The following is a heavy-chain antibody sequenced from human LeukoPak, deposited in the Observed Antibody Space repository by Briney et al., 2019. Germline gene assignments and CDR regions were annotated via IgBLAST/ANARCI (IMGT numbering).Heavy chain of an antibody. J-gene: IGHJ4*02. Sequence: PSETLSLTCTVSGGSISNYYWSWIRQPPGKGLEWIGYIYYSGSTNYNPSLKSRVTISVDTSKNQFSLKLSSVTAADTAVYYCARQNFMITFGGVIPNDFDYWGQGTLVTVSS. CDR1: GGSISNYY. CDR3: ARQNFMITFGGVIPNDFDY. V-gene: IGHV4-59*01. CDR2: IYYSGST. D-gene: IGHD3-16*01.